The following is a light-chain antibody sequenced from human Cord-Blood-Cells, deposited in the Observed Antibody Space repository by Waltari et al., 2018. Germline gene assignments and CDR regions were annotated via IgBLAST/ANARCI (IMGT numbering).Light chain of an antibody. CDR3: CSYAGSSTV. CDR1: SSDVGSYYS. J-gene: IGLJ2*01. V-gene: IGLV2-23*01. CDR2: EGS. Sequence: QSALTQPPSVSGSPGQSITLPCTGTSSDVGSYYSVSWYQQHPVKAPKLMIYEGSKRPSGVSNRFSGSKSGNTASLTISGLQAEDEADYYCCSYAGSSTVFGGGTKLTVL.